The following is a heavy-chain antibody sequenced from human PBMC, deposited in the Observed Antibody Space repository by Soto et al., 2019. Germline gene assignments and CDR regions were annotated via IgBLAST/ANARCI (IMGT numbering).Heavy chain of an antibody. J-gene: IGHJ4*02. CDR3: ARGPGGCGDFSLDY. Sequence: QVQLQESGPGLVTPSETLSLTCTVSGDSINTYYWSWIRQPAGTGLEWIGRIFSGGSTNYNPSLNSRVTMSLDTSQNQFPLKLTSLAAADTAVYYCARGPGGCGDFSLDYWGQGTLVTGPS. CDR1: GDSINTYY. D-gene: IGHD3-10*01. CDR2: IFSGGST. V-gene: IGHV4-4*07.